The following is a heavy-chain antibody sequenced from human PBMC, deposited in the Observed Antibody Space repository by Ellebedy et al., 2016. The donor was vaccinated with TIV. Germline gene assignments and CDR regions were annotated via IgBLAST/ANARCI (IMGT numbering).Heavy chain of an antibody. D-gene: IGHD3-10*01. CDR1: GGTFSNYV. CDR2: IIPIFGTP. J-gene: IGHJ4*02. V-gene: IGHV1-69*13. Sequence: AASVKVSCKASGGTFSNYVMSWVRQAPGQGLEWMGGIIPIFGTPNYAQKFQGRVTVTADDSTSTAYMELSSPSSEDTAVYYCATRGSGSYYFDYWGRGTLVTVSS. CDR3: ATRGSGSYYFDY.